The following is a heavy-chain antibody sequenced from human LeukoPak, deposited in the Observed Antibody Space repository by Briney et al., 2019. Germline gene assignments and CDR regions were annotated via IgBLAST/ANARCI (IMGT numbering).Heavy chain of an antibody. V-gene: IGHV4-59*01. D-gene: IGHD2-2*01. CDR1: GDSITNYY. CDR3: ARDRAYANSGGYAFDT. CDR2: ISYSGGT. J-gene: IGHJ3*02. Sequence: SEILSLTCTVSGDSITNYYWSWIRQPPGKGLECIAYISYSGGTKYNPSLRSRVTISLDTSKNQFSLELSSVTAADTAIYYCARDRAYANSGGYAFDTWGQGTMVTVSS.